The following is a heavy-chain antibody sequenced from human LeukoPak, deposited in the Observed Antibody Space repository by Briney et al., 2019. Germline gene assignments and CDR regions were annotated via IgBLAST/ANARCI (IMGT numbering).Heavy chain of an antibody. CDR2: ISVSAGST. CDR3: ARDSEVVPIVDN. D-gene: IGHD2-2*01. Sequence: PGGSLRLSCAASGFIFSSYAMTWVRQAPGKGLEWVSGISVSAGSTFHADSVKGRCTISRDNSKKTLYLQMNRLRAEDTAVYYCARDSEVVPIVDNWGQGNLVIVSS. J-gene: IGHJ4*02. V-gene: IGHV3-23*01. CDR1: GFIFSSYA.